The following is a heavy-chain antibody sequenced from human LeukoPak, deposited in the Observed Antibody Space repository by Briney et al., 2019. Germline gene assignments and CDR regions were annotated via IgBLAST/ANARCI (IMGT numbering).Heavy chain of an antibody. CDR1: GFTFTNYW. Sequence: GGSLRLSCAASGFTFTNYWMSWVRQAPGKGLEWVANAKQDETEKHYADSVKGRFTISRDNAQNSLYLQMNSLRAEDTAVYFCARNRQWLLADYWGQGTVVTVSS. D-gene: IGHD3-22*01. CDR3: ARNRQWLLADY. CDR2: AKQDETEK. J-gene: IGHJ4*02. V-gene: IGHV3-7*04.